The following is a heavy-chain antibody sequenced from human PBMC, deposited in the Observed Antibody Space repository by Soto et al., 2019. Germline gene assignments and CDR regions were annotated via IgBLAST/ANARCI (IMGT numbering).Heavy chain of an antibody. CDR3: ARGGTIFGVLAYYGMDV. CDR2: IIPIFGTA. V-gene: IGHV1-69*01. D-gene: IGHD3-3*01. Sequence: QVQLVQSGAEVKKPGSSVKVSCKASGGTFSSYAISWVRQAPGQGLEWMGGIIPIFGTANYAQKFQGRVTITADESTSTAYMELSSLRSEDTAVYYCARGGTIFGVLAYYGMDVWGQGTTVTVSS. CDR1: GGTFSSYA. J-gene: IGHJ6*02.